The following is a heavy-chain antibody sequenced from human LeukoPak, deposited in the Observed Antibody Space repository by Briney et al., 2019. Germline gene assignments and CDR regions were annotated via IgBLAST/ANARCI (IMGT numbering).Heavy chain of an antibody. CDR3: ARGTGYYYNYFDY. CDR2: INSDGSIT. V-gene: IGHV3-74*01. D-gene: IGHD3/OR15-3a*01. J-gene: IGHJ4*02. CDR1: GFTFSSSW. Sequence: PGGSLRLFCAASGFTFSSSWMHWVRQAPGKGLVWVSRINSDGSITNYADSVKGRFTISRDNAKNTLYLEMNSLRAEDTAVYYCARGTGYYYNYFDYRGQGTLVTVSS.